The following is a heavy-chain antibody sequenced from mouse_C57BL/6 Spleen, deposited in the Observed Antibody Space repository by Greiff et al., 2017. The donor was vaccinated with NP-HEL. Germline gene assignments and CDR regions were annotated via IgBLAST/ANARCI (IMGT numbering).Heavy chain of an antibody. Sequence: VQLQQSGPELVKPGASVKISCKASGYTFTDYYMNWVKQSHGKSLEWIGDINPNNGGTSYNQKFKGKATLTVDKSSSTAYMELRSLTSEDSAVYYCFSNYFDYWGQGTTLTVSS. D-gene: IGHD1-1*01. CDR1: GYTFTDYY. J-gene: IGHJ2*01. V-gene: IGHV1-26*01. CDR2: INPNNGGT. CDR3: FSNYFDY.